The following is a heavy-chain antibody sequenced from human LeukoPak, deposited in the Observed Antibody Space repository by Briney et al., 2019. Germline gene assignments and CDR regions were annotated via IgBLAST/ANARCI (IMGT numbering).Heavy chain of an antibody. CDR1: GEPFSGYY. CDR3: AREQQLRAVFDY. J-gene: IGHJ4*02. V-gene: IGHV4-34*01. Sequence: SETLSLTCRVSGEPFSGYYWSWIRQPPGKGLEWIGEINHSGSTNYNPSLKSRVTISVDTSKNQFSLKLSSVTAADTAVYYCAREQQLRAVFDYWGQGTLVTVSS. CDR2: INHSGST. D-gene: IGHD6-13*01.